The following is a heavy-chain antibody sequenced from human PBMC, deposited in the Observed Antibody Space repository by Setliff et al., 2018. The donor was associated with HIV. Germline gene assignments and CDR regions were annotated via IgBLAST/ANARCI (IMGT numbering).Heavy chain of an antibody. V-gene: IGHV7-4-1*02. CDR3: ASSLMITFGGRPDYDDAFDI. J-gene: IGHJ3*02. CDR1: GYTFTSYA. D-gene: IGHD3-16*01. Sequence: ASVKVSCKASGYTFTSYAMNWVRQAPGQGLEWMGWINTNTGNPTYAQGFTGRFVFSLDTSVSTAYLQISSLKAEDTAVYYCASSLMITFGGRPDYDDAFDIWSQGTMVT. CDR2: INTNTGNP.